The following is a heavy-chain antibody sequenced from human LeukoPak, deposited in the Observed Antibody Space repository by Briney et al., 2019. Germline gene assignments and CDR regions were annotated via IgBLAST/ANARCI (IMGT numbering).Heavy chain of an antibody. V-gene: IGHV1-2*02. Sequence: ASVKVSCKASGYTFSSYYMHWVRQAPGQGLEWMGVINPTTGSTIYAQNFQGRVTMTRDTSITTAYMELNWLRSDDTAVYYCARDTGGGYNYGNFDYWGQGTLVTVSS. CDR2: INPTTGST. CDR1: GYTFSSYY. J-gene: IGHJ4*02. CDR3: ARDTGGGYNYGNFDY. D-gene: IGHD5-18*01.